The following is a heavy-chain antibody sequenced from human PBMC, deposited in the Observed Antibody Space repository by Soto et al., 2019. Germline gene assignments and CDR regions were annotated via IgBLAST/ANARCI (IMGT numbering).Heavy chain of an antibody. CDR3: AKGVLSFHYGMDV. CDR1: GFTFNTYP. CDR2: ISSTAGRTS. J-gene: IGHJ6*02. Sequence: LRLSCATSGFTFNTYPMTWVRQAPGKGLEWVSSISSTAGRTSSYADSVKGRFAISRDFSDNTVYLQMNNLRVDDTAVYFCAKGVLSFHYGMDVWGQGTTVTVSS. V-gene: IGHV3-23*01. D-gene: IGHD3-10*01.